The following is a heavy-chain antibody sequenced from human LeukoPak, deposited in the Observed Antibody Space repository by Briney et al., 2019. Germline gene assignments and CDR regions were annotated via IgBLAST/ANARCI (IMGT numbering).Heavy chain of an antibody. CDR3: AILPYGMSSRSYYYDMDV. J-gene: IGHJ6*03. Sequence: GGSLRLSCAASGFTFNSFFLNWVRLTPGRELEWVACISQDGSETFYMDSVRGRFTVTRANSKNMAFLQMNSLRAEDTAVYYCAILPYGMSSRSYYYDMDVWGNGTTVIVS. V-gene: IGHV3-7*01. D-gene: IGHD2-8*01. CDR1: GFTFNSFF. CDR2: ISQDGSET.